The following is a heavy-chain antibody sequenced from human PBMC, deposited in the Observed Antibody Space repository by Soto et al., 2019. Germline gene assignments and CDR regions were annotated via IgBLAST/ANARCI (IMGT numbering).Heavy chain of an antibody. CDR1: GFTFSSYG. CDR3: AKDEAKPDMITFGGVIPFLDY. V-gene: IGHV3-30*18. J-gene: IGHJ4*02. D-gene: IGHD3-16*02. Sequence: QVQLVESGGGVVQPGRSLRLSCAASGFTFSSYGMHWIRQAPGKGLEWVAVISYDGSNKYYADSVKGRFTISRDNSKNTLYLQINSLRAEDTAVYYCAKDEAKPDMITFGGVIPFLDYWGQGTLVTVSS. CDR2: ISYDGSNK.